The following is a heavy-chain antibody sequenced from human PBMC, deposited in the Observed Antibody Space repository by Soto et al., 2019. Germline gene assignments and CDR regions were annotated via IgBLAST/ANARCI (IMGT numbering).Heavy chain of an antibody. D-gene: IGHD2-2*01. CDR1: GGSISSGGYY. CDR2: IYYSGST. J-gene: IGHJ5*02. V-gene: IGHV4-31*03. CDR3: ARDSSNWPVPYNWFDP. Sequence: SETLSLTCTVSGGSISSGGYYWSWIRQHPGKGLEWIGYIYYSGSTYYNPSLKSRVTISVDTSKNQFSLKLSSVTAADTAVYYCARDSSNWPVPYNWFDPWGQGTQVTVSS.